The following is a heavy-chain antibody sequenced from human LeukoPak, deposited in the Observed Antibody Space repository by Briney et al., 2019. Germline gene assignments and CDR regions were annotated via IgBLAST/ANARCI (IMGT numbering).Heavy chain of an antibody. J-gene: IGHJ4*02. V-gene: IGHV3-64*02. CDR2: ISSNGVKT. CDR3: ASLGGLRLDYFDY. D-gene: IGHD5-12*01. Sequence: GGSLRLSCAASGFTFSDYAMHWVRQAPGRGLEYVSAISSNGVKTYYAESVKGRFTISRDNAKNSLYLQMNSLRDEDTAVYYCASLGGLRLDYFDYWGQGTLVTVSS. CDR1: GFTFSDYA.